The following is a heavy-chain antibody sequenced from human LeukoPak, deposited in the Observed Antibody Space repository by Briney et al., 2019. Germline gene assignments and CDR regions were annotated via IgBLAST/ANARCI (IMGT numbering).Heavy chain of an antibody. CDR3: ARDSDTYYYSSLDP. V-gene: IGHV3-33*01. CDR1: GFTFSNYA. CDR2: KWFDGSNK. Sequence: GGSLRFDCAASGFTFSNYAMHRVRQAPGKGLEWVVVKWFDGSNKSYSAPVKARFTISRDNSMNTLFLQMTSLRAEDTVLYYCARDSDTYYYSSLDPWGQGTLVTVSS. D-gene: IGHD3-22*01. J-gene: IGHJ5*02.